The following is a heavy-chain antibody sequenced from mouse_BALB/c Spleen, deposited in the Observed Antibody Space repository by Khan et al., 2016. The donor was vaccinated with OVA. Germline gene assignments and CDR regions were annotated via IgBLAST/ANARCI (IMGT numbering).Heavy chain of an antibody. D-gene: IGHD1-1*01. V-gene: IGHV14-4*02. CDR2: IDPENGDT. CDR1: GFNIKDYY. CDR3: ESGIYSY. J-gene: IGHJ4*01. Sequence: VQLQQSGAELVRSGASVKLSCTASGFNIKDYYMHWVMQRPEQGLEWIGWIDPENGDTEYAPKFQGKANMTADTSSNTAYLQLSSLTSENTAVYFCESGIYSYWCQGTSVTVSS.